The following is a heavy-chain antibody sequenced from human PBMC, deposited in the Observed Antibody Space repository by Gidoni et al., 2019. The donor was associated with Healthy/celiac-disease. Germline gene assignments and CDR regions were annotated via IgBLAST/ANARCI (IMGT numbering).Heavy chain of an antibody. D-gene: IGHD1-7*01. CDR1: GGSFSGYY. V-gene: IGHV4-34*01. CDR3: ARRGPNWNYCIDP. J-gene: IGHJ5*02. CDR2: INHSGST. Sequence: QVQLQQWGAGLLKPSETLSLTCAVYGGSFSGYYWSWIRQPPGKGLEWIGEINHSGSTNYNPSLKSRVTISVDTSKNQFSLKLSSVTAADTAVYYCARRGPNWNYCIDPWGQGTLVTVSS.